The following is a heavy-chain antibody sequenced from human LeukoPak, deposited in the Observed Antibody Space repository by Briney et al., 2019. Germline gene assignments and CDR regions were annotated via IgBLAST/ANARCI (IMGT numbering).Heavy chain of an antibody. Sequence: SETLSLTCTVSGDSISTYYWTWIRQPPGKGLEWLGYIYYSGRTNYNPSLKSRVTISVDTSKNQFSLKLSSVTAADTAVYYCARHGYGDYTQGPAFDIWGQGTMVTVSS. CDR2: IYYSGRT. CDR1: GDSISTYY. CDR3: ARHGYGDYTQGPAFDI. V-gene: IGHV4-59*08. D-gene: IGHD4-17*01. J-gene: IGHJ3*02.